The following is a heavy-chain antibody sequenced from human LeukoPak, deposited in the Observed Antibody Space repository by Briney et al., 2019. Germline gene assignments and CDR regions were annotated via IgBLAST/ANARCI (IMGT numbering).Heavy chain of an antibody. V-gene: IGHV1-18*01. CDR1: GYTFTSYG. CDR2: ISAYNGNT. J-gene: IGHJ6*02. CDR3: ARDLLIVVVPAAMATSNYGMDV. Sequence: ASVKVSCKASGYTFTSYGISWVRQAPGQGLEWMGWISAYNGNTNYAQKLQDRVTMTTDTSTSTAYMELRSLRSDDTAVYYCARDLLIVVVPAAMATSNYGMDVWGQGTTVTVSS. D-gene: IGHD2-2*01.